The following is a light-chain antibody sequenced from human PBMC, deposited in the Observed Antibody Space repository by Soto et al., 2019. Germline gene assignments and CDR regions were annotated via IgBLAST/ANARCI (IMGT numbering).Light chain of an antibody. CDR1: QDIGNS. CDR3: QQYDNLPIT. V-gene: IGKV1-33*01. J-gene: IGKJ5*01. CDR2: AAS. Sequence: DIQMTQSPSSLSVSVGDRVTITCQASQDIGNSVNWYQQKPGKAPKLLLSAASNLETGDPLRFSGSGSGTDFAFIISSLQPEDVATYFCQQYDNLPITFGEGTRLEIK.